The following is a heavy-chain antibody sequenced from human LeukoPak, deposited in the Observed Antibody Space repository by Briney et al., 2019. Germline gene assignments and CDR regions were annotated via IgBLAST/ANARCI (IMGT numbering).Heavy chain of an antibody. D-gene: IGHD6-6*01. Sequence: TSETLSLTCTVSGGSISSGSYYWGWIRQPPGKGLEWIGSIYHSGSTYYNPSLKSRVTISVDTSKNQFSLKLSSVTAADTAVYYCARVKGSSWYFDLWGRGTLVTVSS. V-gene: IGHV4-39*07. CDR2: IYHSGST. J-gene: IGHJ2*01. CDR3: ARVKGSSWYFDL. CDR1: GGSISSGSYY.